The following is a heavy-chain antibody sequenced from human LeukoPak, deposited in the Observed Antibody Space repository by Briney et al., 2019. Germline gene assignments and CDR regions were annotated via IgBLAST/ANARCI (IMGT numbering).Heavy chain of an antibody. CDR3: AKDHDVVLEWLFGVPIGGYFDY. V-gene: IGHV3-30*04. D-gene: IGHD3-3*01. J-gene: IGHJ4*02. Sequence: GGSLRLSCAASGFTFSNYAMHWVRQAPGKGLEWVALISYDGRNKYYADFVEGRFIISRDKSRNTLSVQMNSLRPEDTAVYYCAKDHDVVLEWLFGVPIGGYFDYWGQGTLVTVSS. CDR2: ISYDGRNK. CDR1: GFTFSNYA.